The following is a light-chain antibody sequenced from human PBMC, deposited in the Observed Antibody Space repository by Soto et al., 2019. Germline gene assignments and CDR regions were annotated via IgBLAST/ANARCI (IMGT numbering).Light chain of an antibody. J-gene: IGKJ2*01. CDR2: GAS. V-gene: IGKV3-15*01. Sequence: EIVMTQSPASLSVSPGDGATLSCRASQSVASNVAWYQQKPGQGPRLLIHGASTRAVGVPARFSGCGSGTDFTLTINSLQSEDFAVYYCQQYHNWPPQYTFGQGTKLQIK. CDR3: QQYHNWPPQYT. CDR1: QSVASN.